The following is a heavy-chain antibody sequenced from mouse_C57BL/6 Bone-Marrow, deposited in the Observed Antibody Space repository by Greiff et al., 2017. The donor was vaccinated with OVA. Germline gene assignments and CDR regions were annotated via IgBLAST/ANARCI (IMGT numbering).Heavy chain of an antibody. Sequence: VQLKESGPGLVWPSQSLSITCTVSGFSLTSYGVHWVRQSPGKGLEWLGVIWSGGSTDYNAAFISRLSISKDNSQSQVFFKMNSLPADDTAIYYCARKGSHWYFDVWGTGTTVTVSS. CDR3: ARKGSHWYFDV. CDR2: IWSGGST. CDR1: GFSLTSYG. J-gene: IGHJ1*03. V-gene: IGHV2-2*01.